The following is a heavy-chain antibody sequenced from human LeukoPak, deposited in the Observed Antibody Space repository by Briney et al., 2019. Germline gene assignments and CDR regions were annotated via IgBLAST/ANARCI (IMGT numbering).Heavy chain of an antibody. Sequence: SETLSLTCTVSGGSISSHYWSWIRQPPGKGLEWIGYIYYSGSTNYNPSLKSRVTISVDTSKNQFSLKLSSVTAADTAVYYCARGQDWYSGSYYYFVYWGQGTLVTVSS. CDR2: IYYSGST. J-gene: IGHJ4*02. D-gene: IGHD1-26*01. CDR1: GGSISSHY. V-gene: IGHV4-59*11. CDR3: ARGQDWYSGSYYYFVY.